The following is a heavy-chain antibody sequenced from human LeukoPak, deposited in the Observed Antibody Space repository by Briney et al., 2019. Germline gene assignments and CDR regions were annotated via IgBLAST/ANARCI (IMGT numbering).Heavy chain of an antibody. Sequence: SEALSLTCTVSGGSISSYYWSWIRQPPGKGLEWIGDIYYSGSTNYNPSLKSRLTISVDTSKNQFSLKMSSVTAADTAVYYCARQGQDYFDYWGQGTLVTVSS. V-gene: IGHV4-59*01. CDR2: IYYSGST. CDR3: ARQGQDYFDY. CDR1: GGSISSYY. J-gene: IGHJ4*02.